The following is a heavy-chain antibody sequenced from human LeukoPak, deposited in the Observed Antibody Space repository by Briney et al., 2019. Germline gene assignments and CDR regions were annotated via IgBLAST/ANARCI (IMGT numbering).Heavy chain of an antibody. CDR1: GYTFSTYW. D-gene: IGHD3-16*01. J-gene: IGHJ4*02. CDR3: ARHRLPGGSRSYYFDY. CDR2: DFPGDSDI. V-gene: IGHV5-51*01. Sequence: MTGESLKISCKASGYTFSTYWIAWVRQSPGKGLEWMGSDFPGDSDISYSPSFQGQVAISADKSISTAYLQWSSLKASDTAMYYCARHRLPGGSRSYYFDYWGQGTLVTVSS.